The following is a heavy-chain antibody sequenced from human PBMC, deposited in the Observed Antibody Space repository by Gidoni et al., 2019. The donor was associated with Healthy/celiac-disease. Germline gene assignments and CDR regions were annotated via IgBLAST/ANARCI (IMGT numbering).Heavy chain of an antibody. J-gene: IGHJ4*02. Sequence: QVQLVQSGAEVKKPGASVKVSCKASGYTFTGYYMHWVRQAPGQGLEWMGWINPNSGGTNYAQKVQGRVTMTRDTSISTAYMELSRLRSDDTAVYYCARIMVRGVKFLDYWGQGTLVTVSS. CDR1: GYTFTGYY. V-gene: IGHV1-2*02. CDR2: INPNSGGT. CDR3: ARIMVRGVKFLDY. D-gene: IGHD3-10*01.